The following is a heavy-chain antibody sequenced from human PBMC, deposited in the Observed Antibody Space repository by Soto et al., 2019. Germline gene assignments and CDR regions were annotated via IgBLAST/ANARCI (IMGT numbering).Heavy chain of an antibody. CDR2: IYSGGYT. CDR3: AIHPGGGY. V-gene: IGHV3-53*01. CDR1: GFTVSNNY. J-gene: IGHJ4*02. D-gene: IGHD3-10*01. Sequence: EVQLVESGGGLIQPGGSLRLSCAVSGFTVSNNYMSWVRQAPGKGLEGVSVIYSGGYTAYGDSVKVRFTIPRDNSKYTLYQKMNSLRAEDTAGYYWAIHPGGGYWGQGALVTVSS.